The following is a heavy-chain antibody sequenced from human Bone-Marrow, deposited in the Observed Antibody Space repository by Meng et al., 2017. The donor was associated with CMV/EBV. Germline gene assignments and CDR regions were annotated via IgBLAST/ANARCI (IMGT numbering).Heavy chain of an antibody. CDR2: TNSDGSSR. J-gene: IGHJ3*02. Sequence: GGSLRLSCAASGFTFSTYWMHWVRQVPGKGLVWVSRTNSDGSSRTYADSVKGRFTISRDNVKNTLYLQMSSLRADDTAIYYCTRDQGYNYGSDASEIWGQGTMVTVSS. V-gene: IGHV3-74*03. D-gene: IGHD5-18*01. CDR1: GFTFSTYW. CDR3: TRDQGYNYGSDASEI.